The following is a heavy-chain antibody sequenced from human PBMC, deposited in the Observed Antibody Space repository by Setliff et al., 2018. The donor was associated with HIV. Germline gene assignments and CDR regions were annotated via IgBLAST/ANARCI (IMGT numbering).Heavy chain of an antibody. CDR1: GGSISSYY. J-gene: IGHJ4*02. CDR3: ARAYFGSGIYY. D-gene: IGHD3-10*01. Sequence: PSETLSLTCTVSGGSISSYYWSWIRQPPGKGLEWLGHIYSSGSTNYNPSLKSRVTISVDTSKNQFSRKLYSVTAADTAVYYCARAYFGSGIYYWGQGTLVTVSS. CDR2: IYSSGST. V-gene: IGHV4-4*09.